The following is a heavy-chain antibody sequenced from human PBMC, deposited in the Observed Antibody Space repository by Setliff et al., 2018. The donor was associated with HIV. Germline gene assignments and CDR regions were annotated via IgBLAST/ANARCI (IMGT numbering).Heavy chain of an antibody. Sequence: SLRLSCAASGFTFSDYYMSWIRQAPGKGLEWVSYISSSGSTTYYADSVKGRFTISRDNAKKSLYLQMNSLRAEDTAMYYCARAMAADFWSAYYGSKGGPAFDPWGQGTLVTVSS. J-gene: IGHJ5*02. CDR2: ISSSGSTT. D-gene: IGHD3-3*01. CDR3: ARAMAADFWSAYYGSKGGPAFDP. CDR1: GFTFSDYY. V-gene: IGHV3-11*04.